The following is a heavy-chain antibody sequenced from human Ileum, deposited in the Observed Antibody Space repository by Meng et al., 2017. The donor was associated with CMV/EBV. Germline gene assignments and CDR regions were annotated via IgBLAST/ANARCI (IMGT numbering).Heavy chain of an antibody. J-gene: IGHJ4*02. CDR3: ARPSDGYNYPY. V-gene: IGHV3-48*04. D-gene: IGHD5-24*01. CDR1: GSTFSSYS. CDR2: ISSSSRTI. Sequence: GGSLRLSCAATGSTFSSYSVNWVRQAPGKGLEWVSYISSSSRTIYYADSVKGRLTISRDNAKNSLYLQMKGLRAEDTAVYYGARPSDGYNYPYWGQGTLVTVSS.